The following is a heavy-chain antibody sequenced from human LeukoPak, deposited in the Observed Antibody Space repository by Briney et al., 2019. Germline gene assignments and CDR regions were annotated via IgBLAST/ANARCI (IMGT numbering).Heavy chain of an antibody. CDR2: INPNSGGT. CDR3: ARGYYYDSSGYYEGLDYFDY. CDR1: GYTFTGYY. Sequence: GASVKVSCKASGYTFTGYYMHWVRQAPGQGLEWMGWINPNSGGTNYAQKLQGRVTMTRDTSISTAYMELSRLRSDDTAVYYCARGYYYDSSGYYEGLDYFDYWGQGTLVTVSS. D-gene: IGHD3-22*01. V-gene: IGHV1-2*02. J-gene: IGHJ4*02.